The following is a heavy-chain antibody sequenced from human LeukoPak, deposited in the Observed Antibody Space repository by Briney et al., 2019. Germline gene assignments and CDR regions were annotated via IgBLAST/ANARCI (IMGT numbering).Heavy chain of an antibody. Sequence: ASVKVSCKASGGTFSSYTISWVRQAPGQGLGWMGRIIPILGIANYAQKFQGRVTITADKSTSTAYMELSSLRSEDTAVYYCARARDSSSSDYWGQGTLVTVSS. J-gene: IGHJ4*02. CDR1: GGTFSSYT. V-gene: IGHV1-69*02. D-gene: IGHD6-6*01. CDR2: IIPILGIA. CDR3: ARARDSSSSDY.